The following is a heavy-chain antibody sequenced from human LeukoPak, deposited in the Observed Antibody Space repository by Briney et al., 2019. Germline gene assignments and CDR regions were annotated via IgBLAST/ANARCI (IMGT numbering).Heavy chain of an antibody. CDR3: ARGRGVPYYYDSSGYYPADY. Sequence: SETLSLTCTVSGASISSGDYYWSWIRQPPGKGLECIGHICYSGSTYYNPSLKSRVTISVDTSKNQFSLKLSSVTAADTAVYYCARGRGVPYYYDSSGYYPADYWGQGTLVTVSS. CDR2: ICYSGST. CDR1: GASISSGDYY. V-gene: IGHV4-30-4*01. J-gene: IGHJ4*02. D-gene: IGHD3-22*01.